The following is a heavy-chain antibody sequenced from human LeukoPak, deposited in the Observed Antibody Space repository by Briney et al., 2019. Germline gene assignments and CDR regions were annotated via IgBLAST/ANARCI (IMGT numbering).Heavy chain of an antibody. CDR1: GFTFSSYW. J-gene: IGHJ4*02. Sequence: GGSLRLSCAASGFTFSSYWMHWVRQAPGKGLVWVSRIDNEGSSTSYADSVKGRFTISRDNAKNRLYVQMNSLRVEDTAVYYCATGSGLWSPDWWGQGTVVTVSS. D-gene: IGHD5-18*01. CDR3: ATGSGLWSPDW. V-gene: IGHV3-74*01. CDR2: IDNEGSST.